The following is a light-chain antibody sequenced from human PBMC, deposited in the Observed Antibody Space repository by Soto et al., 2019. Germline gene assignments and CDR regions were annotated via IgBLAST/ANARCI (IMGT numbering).Light chain of an antibody. V-gene: IGKV1-6*02. Sequence: AIQMTQSPSSLSASVGDRVTITCRASQGIGNDLGWYQLKSGKAPKLLIYVASSLQSGVPSRFSGSGSGTDFTLTISSLQPEDFATYYCLQDYTYPRTFGQGTKVEVK. CDR1: QGIGND. J-gene: IGKJ1*01. CDR3: LQDYTYPRT. CDR2: VAS.